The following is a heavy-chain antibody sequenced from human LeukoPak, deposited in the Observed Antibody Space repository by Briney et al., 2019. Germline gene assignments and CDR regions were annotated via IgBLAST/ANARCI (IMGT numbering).Heavy chain of an antibody. D-gene: IGHD1-26*01. CDR1: GGSINSGSYF. V-gene: IGHV4-61*02. CDR3: ARSNSGSYRELDY. CDR2: IYPSGIT. J-gene: IGHJ4*02. Sequence: SQTLSLTCTVSGGSINSGSYFWSWIRQPAGKGLEWIGRIYPSGITNYNSSLMSRATISIDTSKNQFSLKLSSVTAADTAVYYCARSNSGSYRELDYWGQGALVTVSS.